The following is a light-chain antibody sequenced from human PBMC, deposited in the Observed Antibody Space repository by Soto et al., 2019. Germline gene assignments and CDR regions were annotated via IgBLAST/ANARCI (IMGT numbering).Light chain of an antibody. CDR2: DVT. Sequence: QSALTQPASVSGSPGQSITISCTGTSNDVGGYNYVSWYQQHPGKAPKLLIYDVTTRPSGVSSRFSGSKSGNTASLTISGLQTEDEAEYYCTSYTSVSTVVFGGGTTLTVL. V-gene: IGLV2-14*01. CDR1: SNDVGGYNY. J-gene: IGLJ3*02. CDR3: TSYTSVSTVV.